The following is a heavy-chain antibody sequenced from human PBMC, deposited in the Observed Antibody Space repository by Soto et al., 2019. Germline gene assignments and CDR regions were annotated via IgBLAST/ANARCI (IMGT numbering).Heavy chain of an antibody. J-gene: IGHJ4*02. V-gene: IGHV3-30-3*01. D-gene: IGHD3-3*01. CDR3: ARPPTTYYDFWSVFDY. CDR2: ISYDGSNK. Sequence: GGSLRLSCVASGFTFSSYAMHWVRQAPGKGLEWVAVISYDGSNKYYADSVKGRFTISRDNSKNTLYLQMNSLRAEDTAVYYCARPPTTYYDFWSVFDYWGQGTLVTVSS. CDR1: GFTFSSYA.